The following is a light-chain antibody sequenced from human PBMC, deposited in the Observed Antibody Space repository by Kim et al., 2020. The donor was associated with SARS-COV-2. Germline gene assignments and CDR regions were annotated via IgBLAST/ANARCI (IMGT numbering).Light chain of an antibody. CDR1: QSVSTY. J-gene: IGKJ4*01. CDR3: QQRSSWPLT. V-gene: IGKV3-11*01. CDR2: DAS. Sequence: DIVLTQSPATLSLSPGERATLSCRASQSVSTYLACYQQRSGQAPRVLIYDASNRATGIPARFSGSGSGTDFTLTISSLQPEDFAVYYCQQRSSWPLTFGGGTKLEI.